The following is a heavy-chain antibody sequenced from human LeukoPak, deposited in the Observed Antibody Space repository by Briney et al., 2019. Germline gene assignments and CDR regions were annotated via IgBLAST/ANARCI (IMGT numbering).Heavy chain of an antibody. J-gene: IGHJ4*02. CDR3: ARNFGGGDSSGPYY. V-gene: IGHV3-20*04. D-gene: IGHD3-22*01. Sequence: PGGSLRLSCAASGFTFNDYGMSWVRQAPGKGLEWVSAINWNGGSTGYADSVKGRFTISRDNAKNPLYLQMNSLRAEDTALYYCARNFGGGDSSGPYYWGQGTLVTVSS. CDR2: INWNGGST. CDR1: GFTFNDYG.